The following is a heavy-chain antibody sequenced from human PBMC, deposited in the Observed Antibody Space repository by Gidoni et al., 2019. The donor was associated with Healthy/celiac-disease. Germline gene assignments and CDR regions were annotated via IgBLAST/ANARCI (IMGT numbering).Heavy chain of an antibody. J-gene: IGHJ4*02. CDR3: ARDIAARALGGFGEYLFDY. Sequence: QVQLVESGGGVVQPGRSLRLSCAASGFTFSSYAMHWVRQAPGKGLEWVAVISYDGSNKYYADSVKGRFTISRDNSKNTLYLQMNSLRAEDTAVYYCARDIAARALGGFGEYLFDYWGQGTLVTVSS. D-gene: IGHD3-10*01. CDR1: GFTFSSYA. CDR2: ISYDGSNK. V-gene: IGHV3-30*01.